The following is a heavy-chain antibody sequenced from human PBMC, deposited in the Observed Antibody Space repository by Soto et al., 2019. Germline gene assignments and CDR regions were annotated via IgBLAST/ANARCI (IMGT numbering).Heavy chain of an antibody. Sequence: QVQLVESGGGVVQPGRSLRLSCAASGFTFSSYGMHWVRQAPGKGLEWVAVISYDGSNKYYADSVKGRFTISRDNSKNTLYLQMNSLRAEDTAVYYCAKVRCGYSYGCAGYWGQGTLVTVSS. D-gene: IGHD5-18*01. CDR1: GFTFSSYG. CDR2: ISYDGSNK. V-gene: IGHV3-30*18. CDR3: AKVRCGYSYGCAGY. J-gene: IGHJ4*02.